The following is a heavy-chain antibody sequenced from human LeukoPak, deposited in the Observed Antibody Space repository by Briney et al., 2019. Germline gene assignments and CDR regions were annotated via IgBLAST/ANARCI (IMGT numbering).Heavy chain of an antibody. CDR1: GGSISSDNYY. D-gene: IGHD6-19*01. Sequence: SETLSLTCTVSGGSISSDNYYWNWIRQPPGKGLEWIGYIYSSGITYYDPSLKSRVIISVETSKNQFSLKLSSVTAADTAVYYCARYSSGCDYRGQGTLVTVSS. J-gene: IGHJ4*02. V-gene: IGHV4-30-4*08. CDR2: IYSSGIT. CDR3: ARYSSGCDY.